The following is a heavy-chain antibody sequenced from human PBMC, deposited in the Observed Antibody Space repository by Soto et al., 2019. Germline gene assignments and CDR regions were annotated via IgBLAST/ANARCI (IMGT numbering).Heavy chain of an antibody. D-gene: IGHD4-17*01. CDR2: IYYSGST. V-gene: IGHV4-59*01. Sequence: PSETLSLTCTVSGGSISSYYWSWIRQPPGKELEWIGYIYYSGSTNYNPSLKSRVTISVDTSKNQFSLKLSSVTAADTAMYYCARDSGYGDPFDYWGQGTLVTVS. J-gene: IGHJ4*02. CDR3: ARDSGYGDPFDY. CDR1: GGSISSYY.